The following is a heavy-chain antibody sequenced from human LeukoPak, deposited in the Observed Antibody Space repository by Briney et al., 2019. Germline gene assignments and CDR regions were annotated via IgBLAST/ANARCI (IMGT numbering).Heavy chain of an antibody. CDR2: IYYSGST. D-gene: IGHD6-6*01. CDR1: GGSISSYY. Sequence: SETLSLTCTVSGGSISSYYWSWIRQPPGKGLEWIGYIYYSGSTNYNPSLKSRVTISVDTSKNQFSLKLSSVTAADTAVYYCARGYSSSRTFDYWGQGTLVTVSS. CDR3: ARGYSSSRTFDY. V-gene: IGHV4-59*12. J-gene: IGHJ4*02.